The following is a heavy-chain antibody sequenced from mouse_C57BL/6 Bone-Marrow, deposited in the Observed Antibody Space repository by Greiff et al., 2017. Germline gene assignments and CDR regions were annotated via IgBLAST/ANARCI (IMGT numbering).Heavy chain of an antibody. D-gene: IGHD1-1*01. Sequence: QVQLKQSGAELARPGASVKLSCKASGYTFTSYGISWVKQRTGQGLEWIGEIYPRSGNTYYNEKFKGKATLTADKSSSTAYMELRSLTSEYSAVYFWARGGYGSSYAWFAYWGQGTLVTVSA. CDR1: GYTFTSYG. J-gene: IGHJ3*01. CDR3: ARGGYGSSYAWFAY. V-gene: IGHV1-81*01. CDR2: IYPRSGNT.